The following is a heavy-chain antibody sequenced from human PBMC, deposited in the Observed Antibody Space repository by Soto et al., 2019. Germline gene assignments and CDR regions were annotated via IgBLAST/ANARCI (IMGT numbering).Heavy chain of an antibody. CDR1: GFRFSDYW. CDR2: IKKDGSEQ. D-gene: IGHD6-19*01. CDR3: ARRAISGWAPFDN. V-gene: IGHV3-7*01. J-gene: IGHJ4*02. Sequence: VQLVESGGGLVQAGESLRLSCAASGFRFSDYWMTWVRQAPGKGLEWLANIKKDGSEQYYVPSVRGRFIISRDNAENSLSLQLNSLRSDDTGVYFCARRAISGWAPFDNWGQGTRVTVS.